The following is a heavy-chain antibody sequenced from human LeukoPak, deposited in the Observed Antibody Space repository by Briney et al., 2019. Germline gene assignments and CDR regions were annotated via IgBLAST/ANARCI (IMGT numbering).Heavy chain of an antibody. CDR2: ISGSGGST. Sequence: PGGSLRLSCAASGFTFSSYAMSWVRQAPGKGLEWVSAISGSGGSTYYADSVKGRFTISRDNSKNTLYLQMSSLRAEDTAVYYCARRRATSWSFDSWGQGTLVTVSS. CDR3: ARRRATSWSFDS. V-gene: IGHV3-23*01. D-gene: IGHD6-13*01. CDR1: GFTFSSYA. J-gene: IGHJ4*02.